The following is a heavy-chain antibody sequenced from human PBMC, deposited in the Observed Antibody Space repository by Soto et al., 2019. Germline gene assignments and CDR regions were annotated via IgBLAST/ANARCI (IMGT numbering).Heavy chain of an antibody. CDR2: ISSSSGYI. CDR1: GFTFSSYS. CDR3: ARVPSVSDYYYYYGMDV. Sequence: GGSLRLSCAASGFTFSSYSMNWVRQAPGKGLEWVSSISSSSGYIYYADSVKGRFTISRDNAKNSLYLQMNSLRAEDTAVYYCARVPSVSDYYYYYGMDVWGQGTTVTVSS. J-gene: IGHJ6*02. V-gene: IGHV3-21*01.